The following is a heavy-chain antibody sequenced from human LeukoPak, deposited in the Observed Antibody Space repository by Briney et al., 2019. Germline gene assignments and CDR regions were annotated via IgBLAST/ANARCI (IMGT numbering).Heavy chain of an antibody. CDR1: GGTFSSYA. Sequence: SVKVSCKASGGTFSSYAISWVRQAPGQGLEWMGRIIPILGIANYAQKFQGRVTITADKSTSTAYMELSSLRSEDTAVYYCARAVRGYSYGLDIDYWGQGTLVTVSS. D-gene: IGHD5-18*01. V-gene: IGHV1-69*04. CDR2: IIPILGIA. CDR3: ARAVRGYSYGLDIDY. J-gene: IGHJ4*02.